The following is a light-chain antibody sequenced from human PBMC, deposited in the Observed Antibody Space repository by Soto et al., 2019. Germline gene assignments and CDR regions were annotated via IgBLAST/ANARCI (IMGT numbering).Light chain of an antibody. J-gene: IGKJ1*01. CDR1: QSITNW. V-gene: IGKV1-5*01. CDR2: GAS. Sequence: DIQMTQSPSNMSASVGDRVTITCRASQSITNWLAWYQQKPGKAPKLLIYGASTLESGVPSRFSGSGSGTEFTLTISSLQSDDFATYYCQQYSSYWTFGQGTKV. CDR3: QQYSSYWT.